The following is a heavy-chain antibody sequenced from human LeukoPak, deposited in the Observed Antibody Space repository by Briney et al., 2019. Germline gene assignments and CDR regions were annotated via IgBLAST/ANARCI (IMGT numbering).Heavy chain of an antibody. J-gene: IGHJ5*02. V-gene: IGHV3-30*18. CDR1: GFTFSSYG. CDR3: AKDSAPRDYDSSSYPGKNWFDP. D-gene: IGHD3-22*01. CDR2: ISYDGSNK. Sequence: GGSLRLSCAASGFTFSSYGMHWVRQAPGKGLEWVAVISYDGSNKYYADSVKGRFTISRDNSKNTLYLQMNSLRAEDTAVYYCAKDSAPRDYDSSSYPGKNWFDPWGQGTLVTASS.